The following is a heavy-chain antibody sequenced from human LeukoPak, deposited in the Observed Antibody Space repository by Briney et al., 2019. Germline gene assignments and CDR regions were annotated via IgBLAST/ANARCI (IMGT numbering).Heavy chain of an antibody. D-gene: IGHD4-17*01. J-gene: IGHJ3*02. CDR3: AKVANDYDAFDI. CDR2: IMQDGSEK. V-gene: IGHV3-7*03. CDR1: GFTFSSYW. Sequence: GGSLRLSCAVSGFTFSSYWMSWVRQAPGKGLEWVANIMQDGSEKYYVDSVKGRFTISRDNAKNSLYLQMNSLRAEDMALYYCAKVANDYDAFDIWGQGTMVTVSS.